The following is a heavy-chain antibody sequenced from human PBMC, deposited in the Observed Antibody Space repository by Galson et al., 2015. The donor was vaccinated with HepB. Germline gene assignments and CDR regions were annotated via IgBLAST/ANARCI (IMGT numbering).Heavy chain of an antibody. V-gene: IGHV1-46*04. Sequence: GYTFTSYYMHWVRQAPGQGLEWMGIINPSGGSTSYAQKLQGRVTMTRDTSTSTVYMELSSLRSEDTAVYYCARDYDSSGYYDYWGQGTLVTVSS. CDR3: ARDYDSSGYYDY. D-gene: IGHD3-22*01. CDR1: GYTFTSYY. CDR2: INPSGGST. J-gene: IGHJ4*02.